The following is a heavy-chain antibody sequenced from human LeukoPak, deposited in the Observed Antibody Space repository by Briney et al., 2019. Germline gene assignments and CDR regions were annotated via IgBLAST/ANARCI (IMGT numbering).Heavy chain of an antibody. CDR3: AKDSYLCSSTGCYEGSFDY. CDR2: IRYDGSNK. Sequence: GGSLRLSCAASGFTFSSYGMHWVRQAPGKGLEWVAFIRYDGSNKYYADSVKGRFTISRDNSKNTLYLQMNSLRAEDTAVYYCAKDSYLCSSTGCYEGSFDYWGQGTLVTVSS. D-gene: IGHD2-2*01. V-gene: IGHV3-30*02. J-gene: IGHJ4*02. CDR1: GFTFSSYG.